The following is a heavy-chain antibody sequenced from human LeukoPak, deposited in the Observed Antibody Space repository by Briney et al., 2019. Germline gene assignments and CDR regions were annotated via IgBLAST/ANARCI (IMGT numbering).Heavy chain of an antibody. D-gene: IGHD1-26*01. J-gene: IGHJ4*02. V-gene: IGHV4-34*01. CDR1: GGSFSGYY. CDR2: INHSGST. Sequence: SETLSLTCAVYGGSFSGYYWSWIRQPPGKGLEWIGEINHSGSTNYNPSLKSRVTISVDTSKNQFSLKLSSVTAADTAVYYCARGRFVMCMVGATDDYWGQGTLVTVSS. CDR3: ARGRFVMCMVGATDDY.